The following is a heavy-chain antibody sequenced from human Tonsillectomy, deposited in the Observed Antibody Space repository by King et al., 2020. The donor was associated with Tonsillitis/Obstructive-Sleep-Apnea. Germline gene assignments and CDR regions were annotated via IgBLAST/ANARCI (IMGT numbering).Heavy chain of an antibody. CDR2: IYYSGST. V-gene: IGHV4-59*08. D-gene: IGHD4-11*01. J-gene: IGHJ6*02. Sequence: VQLQESGPGLVKPSETLSLTCTVSGGSISSYYWSWIRQPPGKGLEWIGYIYYSGSTNYNPSLKSRVTISVDTSKNQFSLKLSSVTAADTAVYYCASQDYKGYGMDVWGQGTTVTVSS. CDR1: GGSISSYY. CDR3: ASQDYKGYGMDV.